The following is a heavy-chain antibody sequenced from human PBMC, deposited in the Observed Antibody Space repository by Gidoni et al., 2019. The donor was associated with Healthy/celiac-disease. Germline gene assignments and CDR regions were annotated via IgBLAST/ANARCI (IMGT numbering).Heavy chain of an antibody. J-gene: IGHJ3*02. CDR2: IWYDGSKK. CDR3: ARDWGGSTLMFGGVIVPSDAFDI. CDR1: GFTFSSYA. D-gene: IGHD3-16*02. Sequence: QVQLVESGGGVVQPGRSLRLSCAASGFTFSSYAMHWVRQAPGKGLAGVAVIWYDGSKKYYADSVKGRFTISRDNSKNTLYLQMNSLRAEDTAVYYGARDWGGSTLMFGGVIVPSDAFDIWGQGTMVTVSS. V-gene: IGHV3-33*01.